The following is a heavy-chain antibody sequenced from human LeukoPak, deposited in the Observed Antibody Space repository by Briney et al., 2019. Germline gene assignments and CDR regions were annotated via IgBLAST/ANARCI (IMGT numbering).Heavy chain of an antibody. Sequence: PGRSLRLSCAASGFTFSSYGIHWVRQAPGKGLEGVAVISNDGSDKSYADSVKGRFTISRDNSKNTLYLQMNSLRAEDTAVYFCAKGTVIVGYYFDSWGQGTLVTVSS. J-gene: IGHJ4*02. CDR2: ISNDGSDK. CDR3: AKGTVIVGYYFDS. CDR1: GFTFSSYG. V-gene: IGHV3-30*18. D-gene: IGHD3-22*01.